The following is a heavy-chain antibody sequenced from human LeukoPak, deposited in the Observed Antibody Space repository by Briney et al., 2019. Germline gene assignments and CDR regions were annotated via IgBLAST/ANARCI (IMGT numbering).Heavy chain of an antibody. CDR1: GYTFTSYG. V-gene: IGHV1-18*01. Sequence: ASVKVSCKASGYTFTSYGISWVQQAPGQGLEWMGWISAYNGNTNYAQKLQGRVTMTTDTSTSTAYMELRSLRSDDTAVNYCARASDYDSSGYTFDYWGQGTLVTVSS. CDR2: ISAYNGNT. D-gene: IGHD3-22*01. J-gene: IGHJ4*02. CDR3: ARASDYDSSGYTFDY.